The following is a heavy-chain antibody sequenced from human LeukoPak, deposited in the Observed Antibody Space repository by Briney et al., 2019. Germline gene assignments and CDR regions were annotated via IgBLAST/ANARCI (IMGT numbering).Heavy chain of an antibody. D-gene: IGHD3-10*01. CDR2: ISYDGSNK. Sequence: GGSLRLSCAASGFTFSSYGMHWVRQAPGKGLEWVAVISYDGSNKYYADPVKGRFTISRDNSKNTLYLQMNSLRAEDTAVYYCAKVSSYYYGSGSLLGGALDAFDIWGQGTMVTVSS. V-gene: IGHV3-30*18. CDR1: GFTFSSYG. J-gene: IGHJ3*02. CDR3: AKVSSYYYGSGSLLGGALDAFDI.